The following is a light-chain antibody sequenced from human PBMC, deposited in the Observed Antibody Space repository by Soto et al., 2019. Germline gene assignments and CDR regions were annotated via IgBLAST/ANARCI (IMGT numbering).Light chain of an antibody. CDR2: GAS. J-gene: IGKJ3*01. CDR1: QSVSSN. CDR3: QKYNNWPFT. V-gene: IGKV3-15*01. Sequence: EIVMTQSPATLSVSPGERATLSCRASQSVSSNLAWYQQKPGQAPRLLIYGASTRATGIPASFSGSGSGTEFTPSISRLQSEDFAVYYCQKYNNWPFTFGPGTKVDMK.